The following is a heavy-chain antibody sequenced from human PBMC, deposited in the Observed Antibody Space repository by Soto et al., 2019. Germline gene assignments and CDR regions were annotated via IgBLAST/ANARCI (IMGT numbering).Heavy chain of an antibody. Sequence: ESLKISCKGSGYSFTSYWIGWVRQMPGKGLEWMGIIYPGDSDTRYSPSFQGQVTISADKSISTAYLQMNSLRPEDTAVYYCAKAVGYCSSTSCRDYYFYYGMDVWGQGTTVTVSS. D-gene: IGHD2-2*01. CDR1: GYSFTSYW. V-gene: IGHV5-51*01. J-gene: IGHJ6*02. CDR3: AKAVGYCSSTSCRDYYFYYGMDV. CDR2: IYPGDSDT.